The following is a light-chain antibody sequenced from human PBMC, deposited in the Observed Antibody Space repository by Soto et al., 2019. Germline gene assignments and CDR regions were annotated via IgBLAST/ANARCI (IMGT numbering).Light chain of an antibody. V-gene: IGLV2-8*01. CDR2: EVN. CDR1: SSDVGGYNY. CDR3: SSFAGTSFV. Sequence: QSALTQPPSASGSPGQSVTISCTGTSSDVGGYNYVSWYQQHPGKVPKVLISEVNKRPSGVPDRFSGSKSGNTASLTVSGLQADDEADYYCSSFAGTSFVFGTGTKVTVL. J-gene: IGLJ1*01.